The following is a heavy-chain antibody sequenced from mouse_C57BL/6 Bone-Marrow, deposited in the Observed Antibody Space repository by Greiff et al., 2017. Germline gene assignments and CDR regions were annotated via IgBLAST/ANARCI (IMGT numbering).Heavy chain of an antibody. CDR3: ASYGYEDAMDD. V-gene: IGHV1-76*01. D-gene: IGHD2-2*01. J-gene: IGHJ4*01. Sequence: QVQLQQSGAELVRPGASVKLSCKASGYTFTDYYINWVKQRPGQGLEWIARIYPGSGNTYYNEKFKGKATLTAEKSSSTAYMQLSSLTSEDSAVYFCASYGYEDAMDDWGQGTSVTVSS. CDR2: IYPGSGNT. CDR1: GYTFTDYY.